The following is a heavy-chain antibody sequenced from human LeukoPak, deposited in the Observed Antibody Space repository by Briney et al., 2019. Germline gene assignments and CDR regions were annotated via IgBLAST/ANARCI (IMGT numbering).Heavy chain of an antibody. V-gene: IGHV3-30*04. CDR2: MSYDGSNK. Sequence: GTSLRLSCAASGFTFTSYTMHWVRQAPGKGLEWVAVMSYDGSNKYYAGSVKGRFTISRDNSKNTLYLQMNSLRAKDTAVYYCAREIVTIFRVVNGGAFDIWGQGTMVTVSS. CDR3: AREIVTIFRVVNGGAFDI. J-gene: IGHJ3*02. D-gene: IGHD3-3*01. CDR1: GFTFTSYT.